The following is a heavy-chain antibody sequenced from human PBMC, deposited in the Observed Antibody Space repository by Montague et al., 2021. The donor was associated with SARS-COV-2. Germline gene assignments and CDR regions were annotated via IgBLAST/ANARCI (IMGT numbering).Heavy chain of an antibody. CDR3: ASLTLGYCSSTSCYSDWFDP. CDR2: INHSGST. D-gene: IGHD2-2*02. J-gene: IGHJ5*02. V-gene: IGHV4-34*01. Sequence: SETLSLTCAIHGGCFSGYYWSWIRQPPGKGLEWIGEINHSGSTNYNPSLKSRVTISVDTSKNQFSLKLSSVTAADTAVYYCASLTLGYCSSTSCYSDWFDPWGQGTLVTVSS. CDR1: GGCFSGYY.